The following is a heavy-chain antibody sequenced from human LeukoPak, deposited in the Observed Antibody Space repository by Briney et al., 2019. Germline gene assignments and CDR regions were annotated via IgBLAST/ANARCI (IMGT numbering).Heavy chain of an antibody. V-gene: IGHV3-23*01. CDR3: AKDRYYYDSSGPFDY. CDR2: ISGSGGST. Sequence: PGGSLRLSCAASGFTFSSYAMSWVRQAPGKGLEWVSAISGSGGSTYYADSVKGRFTIPRDNSKNTLYLLMNSLRAEDTAVYYCAKDRYYYDSSGPFDYWGQGTLVTVSS. CDR1: GFTFSSYA. J-gene: IGHJ4*02. D-gene: IGHD3-22*01.